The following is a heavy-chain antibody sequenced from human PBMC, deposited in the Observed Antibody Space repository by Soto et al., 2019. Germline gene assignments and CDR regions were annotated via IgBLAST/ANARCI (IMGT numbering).Heavy chain of an antibody. Sequence: SQTLSLTCAISGDSVSSNSAAWNWIRQSPSRGLEWLGRTYYRSKWYNDYAVSVKSRITINPDTSKNQFSLQLNSVTPEDTAVYYCAREGGLVDTAMVSWFDPWGQGTLVTVSS. V-gene: IGHV6-1*01. CDR1: GDSVSSNSAA. CDR2: TYYRSKWYN. J-gene: IGHJ5*02. D-gene: IGHD5-18*01. CDR3: AREGGLVDTAMVSWFDP.